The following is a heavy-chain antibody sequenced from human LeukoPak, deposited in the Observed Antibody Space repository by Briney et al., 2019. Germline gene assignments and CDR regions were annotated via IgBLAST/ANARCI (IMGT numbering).Heavy chain of an antibody. J-gene: IGHJ3*02. Sequence: SVKVSCKASGGTFSSYAISWVRQAPGQGLEWMGGIIPIFGTANYAQKFQGRVTITADESTSTAYVELSSLRSEDTAVYYCARDSDENAISGAFDIWGQGTMVTVSS. CDR1: GGTFSSYA. CDR3: ARDSDENAISGAFDI. V-gene: IGHV1-69*13. CDR2: IIPIFGTA. D-gene: IGHD3-3*01.